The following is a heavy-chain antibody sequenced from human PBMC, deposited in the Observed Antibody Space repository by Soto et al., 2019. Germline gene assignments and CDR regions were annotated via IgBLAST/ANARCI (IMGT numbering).Heavy chain of an antibody. CDR2: VYYSGIT. D-gene: IGHD6-13*01. CDR3: ARNWIAVAGRPFDY. Sequence: SEILCFTCIVSGGSVISGSYCWSWIRQPPGKGMEWTGYVYYSGITNYNSSFKSRVTISVDTSNNQFSLKLSSMTAADTAVYYCARNWIAVAGRPFDYWGQGTMVTVSS. J-gene: IGHJ4*02. CDR1: GGSVISGSYC. V-gene: IGHV4-61*01.